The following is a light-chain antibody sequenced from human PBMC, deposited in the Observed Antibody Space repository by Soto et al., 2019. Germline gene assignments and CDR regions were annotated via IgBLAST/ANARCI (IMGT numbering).Light chain of an antibody. V-gene: IGKV3-11*01. CDR3: QQRSNWPPVT. Sequence: EIVLTQSPATLSLSPGERATLSCRASQSVSNYLAWYQQKPGQAPRLLIYDASNRASGIPARFSGSGSGTDFTLTISSLGPEDFAVYYCQQRSNWPPVTFGGGTKVEIK. CDR2: DAS. CDR1: QSVSNY. J-gene: IGKJ4*01.